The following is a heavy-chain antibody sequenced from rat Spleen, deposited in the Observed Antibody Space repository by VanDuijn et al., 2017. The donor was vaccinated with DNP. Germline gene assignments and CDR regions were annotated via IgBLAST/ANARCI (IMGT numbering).Heavy chain of an antibody. J-gene: IGHJ2*01. CDR1: GFSLISYS. CDR2: IWAGGGT. Sequence: QVQLKESGPGLVQPSETLSLTCTVSGFSLISYSVSWVRQPPGKSLVWMGSIWAGGGTNYNSAVQSRLSISRDTSKSQVFLELHSLQPEDTGTYYCTRHEYYFDYWGQGVMVTVSS. CDR3: TRHEYYFDY. V-gene: IGHV2-72*01.